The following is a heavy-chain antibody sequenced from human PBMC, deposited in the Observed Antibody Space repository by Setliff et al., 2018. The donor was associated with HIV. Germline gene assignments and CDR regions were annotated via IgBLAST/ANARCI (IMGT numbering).Heavy chain of an antibody. CDR1: GGSIRSHY. Sequence: SDTLSLTCTVSGGSIRSHYWSWIRQPPGKGLEWIGYIYDSGSTNYNPSLKSRVTISVDTSKNQFSLKLSSVTAADTAVYYCARGGAFDWLFLDVWGKGTTVTVSS. CDR3: ARGGAFDWLFLDV. D-gene: IGHD3-9*01. V-gene: IGHV4-59*11. CDR2: IYDSGST. J-gene: IGHJ6*04.